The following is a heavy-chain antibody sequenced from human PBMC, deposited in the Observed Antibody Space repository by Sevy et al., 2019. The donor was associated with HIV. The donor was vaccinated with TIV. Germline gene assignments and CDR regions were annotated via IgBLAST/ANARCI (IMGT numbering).Heavy chain of an antibody. CDR2: ILYSGST. V-gene: IGHV4-59*01. CDR3: ATLVAGDNWFDP. Sequence: SETLSLTCTVTGDSMNTYYWAWIRQPPGKALEWVGYILYSGSTEYSPSLKSRVTMALDKSKNEVSLRLSSVTAADTAVFYCATLVAGDNWFDPWGQGRLVTVSS. D-gene: IGHD2-8*02. CDR1: GDSMNTYY. J-gene: IGHJ5*02.